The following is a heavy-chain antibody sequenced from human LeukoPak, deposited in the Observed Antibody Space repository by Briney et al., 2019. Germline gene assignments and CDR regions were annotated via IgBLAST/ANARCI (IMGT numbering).Heavy chain of an antibody. CDR1: GGSFSGYY. J-gene: IGHJ3*02. Sequence: SETLSLTCAVYGGSFSGYYWSWIRQPPGKGLEWIGEINHSGSTNYNPSLKSRVTISEDTSKNQFSLKLSSVTAADTAVYYCAGSTKWLRRAFDIWGQGTMVTVSS. CDR3: AGSTKWLRRAFDI. V-gene: IGHV4-34*01. CDR2: INHSGST. D-gene: IGHD5-12*01.